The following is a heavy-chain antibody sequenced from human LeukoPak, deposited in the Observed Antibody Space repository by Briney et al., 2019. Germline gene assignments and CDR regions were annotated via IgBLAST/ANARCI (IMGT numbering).Heavy chain of an antibody. J-gene: IGHJ4*02. CDR3: AREGTYYYESTGYRIFDY. D-gene: IGHD3-22*01. V-gene: IGHV4-59*12. CDR1: GASIRSCY. CDR2: MYYSESP. Sequence: SETLSLTCTVSGASIRSCYWSWIRQPPGKGLEWIAYMYYSESPNYNPSLKSRVTMSGDTSRNQFSLKPNSVTAADSAVYYCAREGTYYYESTGYRIFDYWGQGILVTVSS.